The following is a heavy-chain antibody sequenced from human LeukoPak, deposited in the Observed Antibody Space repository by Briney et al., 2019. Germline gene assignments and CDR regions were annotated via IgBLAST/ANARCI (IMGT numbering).Heavy chain of an antibody. V-gene: IGHV3-23*01. J-gene: IGHJ4*02. CDR2: ITDRGDIT. D-gene: IGHD2-21*01. CDR1: GFTFDKYA. Sequence: GGSLRLSCAVSGFTFDKYAMRWVRQAPGKGLEWVSAITDRGDITYYADAVMGRFTISRDNTRNMLYLQMNSLRVEDTAIYFCAKRVSGVVGPVVDYWGQGTLVTVSS. CDR3: AKRVSGVVGPVVDY.